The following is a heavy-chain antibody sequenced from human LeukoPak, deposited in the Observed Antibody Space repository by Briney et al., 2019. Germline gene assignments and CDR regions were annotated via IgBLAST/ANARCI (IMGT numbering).Heavy chain of an antibody. J-gene: IGHJ4*02. CDR2: IIPILGIA. CDR1: GGTFSSYA. V-gene: IGHV1-69*04. Sequence: AASVKVSCKASGGTFSSYAISWVRQAPGQGLEWMGRIIPILGIANYAQKFQGRVTSTADKSTSTAYMELSSLRSEDTAVYYCAREQGPNEIDYWGQGTLVTVSS. CDR3: AREQGPNEIDY.